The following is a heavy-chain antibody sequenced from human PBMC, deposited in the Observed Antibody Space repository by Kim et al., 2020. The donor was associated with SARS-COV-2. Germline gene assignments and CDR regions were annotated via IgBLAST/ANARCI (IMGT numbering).Heavy chain of an antibody. CDR2: INTNTGNP. CDR3: ARDNRITIFGVTITRDAFDI. CDR1: GYTFTSYA. D-gene: IGHD3-3*01. Sequence: ASVKVSCKASGYTFTSYAMNWVRQAPGQGLEWMGWINTNTGNPTYAQGFTGRFVLSLDTSVSTAYLQISSLKAEDTAVYYCARDNRITIFGVTITRDAFDIWGQGTMVTVSS. J-gene: IGHJ3*02. V-gene: IGHV7-4-1*02.